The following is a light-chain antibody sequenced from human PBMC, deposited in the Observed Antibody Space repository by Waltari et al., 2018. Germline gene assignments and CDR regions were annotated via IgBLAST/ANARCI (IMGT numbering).Light chain of an antibody. Sequence: EIELTQSPGTLSLSPGERATLSCRASQSFSNSYLAWYQQKPGQAPRLLIYGASSRATGIPDRFSGSGSGTDFTLTISRLDPEDFAVYYCQQYGSSPGFGPGTKVDIK. CDR1: QSFSNSY. J-gene: IGKJ3*01. CDR3: QQYGSSPG. V-gene: IGKV3-20*01. CDR2: GAS.